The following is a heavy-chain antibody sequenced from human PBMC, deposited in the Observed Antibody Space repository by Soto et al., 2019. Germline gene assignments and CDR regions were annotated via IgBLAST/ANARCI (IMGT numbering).Heavy chain of an antibody. V-gene: IGHV3-30-3*02. J-gene: IGHJ4*02. Sequence: QVRLLESGGGVVQPGGSLRLSCAASGFNLGSHAVHWVRQAPGKGLEWVALMSYDGSNKYYSDSVKGRFTISRDSSKNTLYLQMSSLRTEDTAVYYCAKDVGYYGSGEKYHFDYWGQGTLVTVSS. CDR1: GFNLGSHA. CDR3: AKDVGYYGSGEKYHFDY. D-gene: IGHD3-10*01. CDR2: MSYDGSNK.